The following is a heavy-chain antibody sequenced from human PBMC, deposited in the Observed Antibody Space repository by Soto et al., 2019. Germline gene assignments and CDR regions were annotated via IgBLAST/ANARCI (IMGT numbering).Heavy chain of an antibody. D-gene: IGHD2-8*01. J-gene: IGHJ4*02. CDR3: VREAKCSNGVCKFDY. Sequence: GGSLRLSCAASGFTFSPYEMSWVRQAPGKGLEWISYISSSGSTIHYADSVKGRFSISRDNAKKSLFMQMNSLRAEDTAVYYCVREAKCSNGVCKFDYWGRGNLLTVSS. V-gene: IGHV3-48*03. CDR1: GFTFSPYE. CDR2: ISSSGSTI.